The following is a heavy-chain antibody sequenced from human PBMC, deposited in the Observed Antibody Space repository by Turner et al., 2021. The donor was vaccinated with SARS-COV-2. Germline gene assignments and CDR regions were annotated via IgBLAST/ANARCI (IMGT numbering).Heavy chain of an antibody. CDR2: ISYDGRNK. CDR1: GFSYSNYA. Sequence: QVQLVESGGGVVQPGGSLRLACAAYGFSYSNYAMHWVRQAPGKGLECVAIISYDGRNKYYADSVKGRFTISRDDSKSTLYLQMNSLRPEHTAIYYCARERRVYYAEYWGQGTLVTVSS. D-gene: IGHD3-3*01. CDR3: ARERRVYYAEY. J-gene: IGHJ4*02. V-gene: IGHV3-30*04.